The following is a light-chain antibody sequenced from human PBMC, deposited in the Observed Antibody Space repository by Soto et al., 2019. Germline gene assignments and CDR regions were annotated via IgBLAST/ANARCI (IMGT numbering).Light chain of an antibody. CDR1: QRSSGY. V-gene: IGKV3-20*01. J-gene: IGKJ1*01. CDR3: HQYGSSPRT. Sequence: VLTRSQAPLSVSPGRSGTLSCRSSQRSSGYLAWYQQKPGQAPRLLIYGASSRATGIPDRFSGSGSGTDFTLTIIRLEPKDFAVYYCHQYGSSPRTFGQGTKVDIK. CDR2: GAS.